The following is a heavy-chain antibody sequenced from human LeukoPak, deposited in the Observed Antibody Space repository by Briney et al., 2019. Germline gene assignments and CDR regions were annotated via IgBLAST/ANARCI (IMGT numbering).Heavy chain of an antibody. D-gene: IGHD7-27*01. CDR3: ARSKLGSFDY. J-gene: IGHJ4*02. CDR1: GGSFSGYY. V-gene: IGHV4-34*01. Sequence: KPSETLSLTCAVYGGSFSGYYWSWIRQPPGKGLEWIGEINHSGSTNYNPSLKSRVTISVDRSKNQFSLKLSSVTAADTAVYYCARSKLGSFDYWGQGTLVTVSS. CDR2: INHSGST.